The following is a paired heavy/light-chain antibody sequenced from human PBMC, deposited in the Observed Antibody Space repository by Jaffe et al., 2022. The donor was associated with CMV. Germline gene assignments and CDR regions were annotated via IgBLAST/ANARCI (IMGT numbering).Heavy chain of an antibody. CDR1: GYSFTSYW. V-gene: IGHV5-51*01. CDR2: IYPGDSDT. Sequence: EVQLVQSGAEVKKPGESLKISCKGSGYSFTSYWIGWVRQMPGKGLEWMGIIYPGDSDTRYSPSFQGQVTISADKSISTAYLQWSSLKASDTAMYYCATTNGIAGIAAAHGFDPWGQGTLVTVSS. CDR3: ATTNGIAGIAAAHGFDP. J-gene: IGHJ5*02. D-gene: IGHD6-13*01.
Light chain of an antibody. V-gene: IGKV1-5*03. J-gene: IGKJ2*01. CDR2: KAS. Sequence: DIQMTQSPSTLSASVGDRVTITCRASQSISSWLAWYQQKPGKAPKLLIYKASSLESGVPSRFSGSGSGTEFTLTISSLQPDDFATYYCQQYNSFLWTFGQGTKLEIK. CDR3: QQYNSFLWT. CDR1: QSISSW.